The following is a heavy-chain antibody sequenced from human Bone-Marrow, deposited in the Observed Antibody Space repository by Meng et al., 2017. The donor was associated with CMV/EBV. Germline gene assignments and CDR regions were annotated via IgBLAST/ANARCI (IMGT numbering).Heavy chain of an antibody. CDR3: ARVPKYSGSYSHYYYYGMDV. Sequence: SETLSLTCTVSGGSVSDDYWSWIRQPPGKGLEWIGYFYYSGNTNYNPSLKSRVTISVDTSKNQFSLKLSSVTAADTAVYYCARVPKYSGSYSHYYYYGMDVWGQGTTVTVSS. V-gene: IGHV4-59*02. CDR2: FYYSGNT. J-gene: IGHJ6*02. CDR1: GGSVSDDY. D-gene: IGHD1-26*01.